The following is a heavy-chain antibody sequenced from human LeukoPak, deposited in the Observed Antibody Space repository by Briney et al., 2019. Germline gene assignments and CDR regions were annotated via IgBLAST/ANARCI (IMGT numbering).Heavy chain of an antibody. CDR3: AKGMDSSGYLHAFDI. J-gene: IGHJ3*02. V-gene: IGHV3-7*01. Sequence: GGSLRLSCAASGFTFSSYWMSWVRQAPGKGLEWVANIKQDGSEKYYVDSVKGRFTISRDNAKNSLYLQMNSLRAEDTAVYYCAKGMDSSGYLHAFDIWGQGTMVTISS. CDR1: GFTFSSYW. D-gene: IGHD3-22*01. CDR2: IKQDGSEK.